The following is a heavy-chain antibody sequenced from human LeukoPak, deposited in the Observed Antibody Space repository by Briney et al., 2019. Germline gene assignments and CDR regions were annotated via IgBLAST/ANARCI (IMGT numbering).Heavy chain of an antibody. V-gene: IGHV3-33*01. D-gene: IGHD6-13*01. CDR3: ARRGIAAADDAFDI. Sequence: GGSLRLSCAASGFTFSSYGMHWVRQAPGRGLEWVAVIWYDGSNKYYADSVKDRFTISRDNSKNTLYLQMNSLRAEDTAVYYCARRGIAAADDAFDIWGQGTMVTVSS. J-gene: IGHJ3*02. CDR1: GFTFSSYG. CDR2: IWYDGSNK.